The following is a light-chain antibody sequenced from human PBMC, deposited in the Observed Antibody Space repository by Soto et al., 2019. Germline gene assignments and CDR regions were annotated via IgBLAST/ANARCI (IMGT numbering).Light chain of an antibody. CDR2: SAS. V-gene: IGKV3-15*01. J-gene: IGKJ5*01. CDR1: QSVSDN. Sequence: RIMTQSPATLSVSPGERVTLSCRASQSVSDNVAWYQQRPGQSPRLLMHSASARAAGLPARFSGSGSGTEFSLSIHSLQSEDFAVYFCQQYNDWPITFGQGTRLEIK. CDR3: QQYNDWPIT.